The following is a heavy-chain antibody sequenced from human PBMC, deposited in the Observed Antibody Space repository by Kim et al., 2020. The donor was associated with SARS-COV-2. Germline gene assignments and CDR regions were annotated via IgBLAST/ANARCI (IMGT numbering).Heavy chain of an antibody. V-gene: IGHV4-34*01. CDR2: INHSGST. D-gene: IGHD5-12*01. CDR1: GGSFSGYY. J-gene: IGHJ6*02. Sequence: SETLSLTCAVYGGSFSGYYWSWIRQPPGKGLEWIGEINHSGSTNYNPSLKSRVTISVDTSKNQFSLKLSSVTAADTAVYYCARGMAGLRFYGMDVWGQGTTVTVSS. CDR3: ARGMAGLRFYGMDV.